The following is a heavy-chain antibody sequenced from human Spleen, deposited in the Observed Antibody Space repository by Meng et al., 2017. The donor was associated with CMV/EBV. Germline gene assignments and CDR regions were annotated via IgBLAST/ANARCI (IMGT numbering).Heavy chain of an antibody. Sequence: GGSLRLSGAASGFTVSSNYMSWVRQAPGKGLEWVSVIYSGGSTYYADSVKGRFTISRDNSKSTLYLQMNSLRAEDTAVYYCARYLRFLGTFDYWGQGTLVTVSS. J-gene: IGHJ4*02. D-gene: IGHD3-3*01. CDR2: IYSGGST. V-gene: IGHV3-53*01. CDR1: GFTVSSNY. CDR3: ARYLRFLGTFDY.